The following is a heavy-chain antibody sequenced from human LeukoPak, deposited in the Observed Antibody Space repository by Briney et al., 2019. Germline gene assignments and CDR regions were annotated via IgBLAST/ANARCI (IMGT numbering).Heavy chain of an antibody. CDR1: GFTFSTYA. V-gene: IGHV3-23*01. D-gene: IGHD1/OR15-1a*01. CDR3: AKGRTNDY. J-gene: IGHJ4*02. CDR2: ISDTGGNA. Sequence: GGSLRLSCAASGFTFSTYAMSWVRQTPERGLEWVSAISDTGGNAFYADSVKGRFTISRDNSKNTLYLQMNSLRAEDTAIYYCAKGRTNDYWGQGTLVTVSS.